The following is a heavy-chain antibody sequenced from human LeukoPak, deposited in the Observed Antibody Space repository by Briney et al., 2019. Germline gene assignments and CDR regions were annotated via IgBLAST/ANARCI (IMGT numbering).Heavy chain of an antibody. CDR1: GGSISSNSYY. CDR3: ARKNDAFDI. CDR2: IYYSGST. Sequence: SETLSLTCTVSGGSISSNSYYWGWIRQPPGKGLAWIGSIYYSGSTYYNPSLKNRLTISVDTSKNQFSLKLSSVTAADTAVYYCARKNDAFDIWGQGTMVTVSS. J-gene: IGHJ3*02. V-gene: IGHV4-39*07.